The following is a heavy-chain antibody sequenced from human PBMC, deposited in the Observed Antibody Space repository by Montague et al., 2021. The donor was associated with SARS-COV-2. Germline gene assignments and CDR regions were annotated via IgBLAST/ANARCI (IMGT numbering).Heavy chain of an antibody. CDR1: GFTFSDYA. Sequence: LSLSLTASGFTFSDYAIYWVRQAPGKGLEWVALISYDGSNKYYADSVKGRFAISRDNSKNTLYLQMNSLRAEDTAVYFCARDRLKWGMITFGGNDYWGQGTLVTVSS. CDR2: ISYDGSNK. J-gene: IGHJ4*02. D-gene: IGHD3-16*01. V-gene: IGHV3-30*09. CDR3: ARDRLKWGMITFGGNDY.